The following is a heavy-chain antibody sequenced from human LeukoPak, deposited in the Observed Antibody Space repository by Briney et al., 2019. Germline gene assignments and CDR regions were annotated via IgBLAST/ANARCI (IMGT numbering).Heavy chain of an antibody. Sequence: PSETLSLTCAVYGGSFSGYYWSWIRQPPGKGLEWIGEINHSGSTNYNPSLKSRVTISVDTSKNQFSLKLSSVTAADTAVYYCARGPFVVVVAATQEIYHYGMDVWGQGTTVTVSS. V-gene: IGHV4-34*01. CDR1: GGSFSGYY. CDR2: INHSGST. J-gene: IGHJ6*02. CDR3: ARGPFVVVVAATQEIYHYGMDV. D-gene: IGHD2-15*01.